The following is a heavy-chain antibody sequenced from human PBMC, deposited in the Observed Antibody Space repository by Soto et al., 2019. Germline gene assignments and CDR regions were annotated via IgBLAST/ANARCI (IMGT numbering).Heavy chain of an antibody. Sequence: ASVKVSCKASGYTFTSYDINWVRQATGQGREWMGWMNPNSGNTGYAQKFQGRVTMTRNTSISTAYMELSSLRSEDTAVYYCARGPILIAAAGGWFDPWGQGXLVTVYS. J-gene: IGHJ5*02. D-gene: IGHD6-13*01. CDR2: MNPNSGNT. CDR3: ARGPILIAAAGGWFDP. CDR1: GYTFTSYD. V-gene: IGHV1-8*01.